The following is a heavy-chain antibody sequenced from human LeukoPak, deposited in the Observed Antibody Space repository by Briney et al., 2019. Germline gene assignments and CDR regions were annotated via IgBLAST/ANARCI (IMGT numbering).Heavy chain of an antibody. V-gene: IGHV4-59*12. D-gene: IGHD3-10*01. CDR3: AREYYYGSGSYYNEKNGHDY. Sequence: PSETLSLTCTVSGGSISSYYWSWIRQPPGKGLEWIGYIYYSGSTNYNPSLKSRVTISVDTSKNQFSLQLNSVTPEDTAVYYCAREYYYGSGSYYNEKNGHDYWGQGTLVTVSS. J-gene: IGHJ4*02. CDR1: GGSISSYY. CDR2: IYYSGST.